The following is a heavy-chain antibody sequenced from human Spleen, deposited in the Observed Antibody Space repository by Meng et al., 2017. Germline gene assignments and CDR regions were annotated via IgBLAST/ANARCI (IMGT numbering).Heavy chain of an antibody. CDR1: GFTFSSYG. CDR3: ARIEMATTYLDY. Sequence: GGSLRLSCAASGFTFSSYGMHWVRQAPGKGLEWVAVIWYDGSNKYYADSVKGRFTISRDNSKNTLYLQMNSLRAEDTAVYYCARIEMATTYLDYWGQGTLVTVSS. CDR2: IWYDGSNK. D-gene: IGHD5-24*01. J-gene: IGHJ4*02. V-gene: IGHV3-33*01.